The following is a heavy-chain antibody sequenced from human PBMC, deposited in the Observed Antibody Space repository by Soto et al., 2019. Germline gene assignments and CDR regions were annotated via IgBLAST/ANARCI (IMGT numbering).Heavy chain of an antibody. D-gene: IGHD3-3*01. V-gene: IGHV1-69*01. CDR3: ARDLNLADFWSGYFVYYYGMDV. CDR1: GGTFSSYA. J-gene: IGHJ6*04. Sequence: QVQLVQSGAEVKKPGSSVKVSCKASGGTFSSYAISWVRQAPGQGLEWMGGIIPIFGTANYAQKFQGRVTITADESTSTAYMELSSLRSEDTAVYYCARDLNLADFWSGYFVYYYGMDVWGEVTTVTVSS. CDR2: IIPIFGTA.